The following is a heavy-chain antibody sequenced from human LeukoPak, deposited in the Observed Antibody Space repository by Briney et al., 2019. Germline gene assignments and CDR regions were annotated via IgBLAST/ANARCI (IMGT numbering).Heavy chain of an antibody. Sequence: ASVKVSCKASGYTFTSYGISWVRQAPGQGLEWMGWISAYNGNTNYAQKLQGRVTMTTDTSTSTAYMELRSLRSDDTAVYYCARKGRVRGVRKLDNWFDPWGQGTLVTVSS. V-gene: IGHV1-18*01. J-gene: IGHJ5*02. CDR1: GYTFTSYG. CDR2: ISAYNGNT. CDR3: ARKGRVRGVRKLDNWFDP. D-gene: IGHD3-10*01.